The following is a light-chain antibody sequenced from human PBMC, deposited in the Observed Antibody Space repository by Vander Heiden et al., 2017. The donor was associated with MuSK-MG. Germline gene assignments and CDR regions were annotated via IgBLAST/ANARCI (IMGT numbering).Light chain of an antibody. V-gene: IGLV1-40*01. CDR3: QSYDPSLSVV. CDR1: SSNIGAGYD. J-gene: IGLJ1*01. CDR2: GSN. Sequence: QPVLTQPPSVSGAPGQRVTISCTGTSSNIGAGYDVQWYQQLPGKAPKLLSFGSNIRPSGVPDRFSGSKSGASGSLAITGLQAEDEADYYCQSYDPSLSVVFGPGTKVTVL.